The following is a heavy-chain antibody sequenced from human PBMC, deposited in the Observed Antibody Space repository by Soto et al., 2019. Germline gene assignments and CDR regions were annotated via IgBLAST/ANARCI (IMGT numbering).Heavy chain of an antibody. V-gene: IGHV3-74*01. Sequence: EVQLVESGGGLVQPGGSLRLACAASGFSSSTYWMHWVRQAPGKGLVWASRINVDGTSTSYAGSVKGRFTISRDNAQNTVYLQMNSLRDEDTAMYYCVRELGSGVLPIDLWGRGTLVTVSS. D-gene: IGHD2-15*01. CDR3: VRELGSGVLPIDL. J-gene: IGHJ2*01. CDR1: GFSSSTYW. CDR2: INVDGTST.